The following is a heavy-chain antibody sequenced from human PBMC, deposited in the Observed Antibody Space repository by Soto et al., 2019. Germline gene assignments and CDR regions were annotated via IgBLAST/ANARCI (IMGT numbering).Heavy chain of an antibody. Sequence: EVQLVESGGGLVQPGGSLRLSCAASGFTFRDYYMDWVRQAPGKGLEWVGRIRKKANSYTTEYAASVKGRFTISRDDSKNSLYLQMNSLKTEDTAVYYCARGNRAFDIWGQGILVTVSS. V-gene: IGHV3-72*01. J-gene: IGHJ3*02. CDR3: ARGNRAFDI. CDR2: IRKKANSYTT. CDR1: GFTFRDYY.